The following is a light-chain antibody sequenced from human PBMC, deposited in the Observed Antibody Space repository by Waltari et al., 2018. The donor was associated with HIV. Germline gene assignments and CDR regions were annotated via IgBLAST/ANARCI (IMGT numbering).Light chain of an antibody. V-gene: IGKV3-11*01. CDR2: DAS. CDR1: QSVRSL. J-gene: IGKJ4*01. CDR3: QQRSSWPLT. Sequence: EIVLTQSPATLSLSPGARATLSCGASQSVRSLIAWYQQKPGQAPRLLIYDASNRATGIPPRFSGSGSGTDFTLTISSLEPEDFAVYYCQQRSSWPLTFGGGTKVEIK.